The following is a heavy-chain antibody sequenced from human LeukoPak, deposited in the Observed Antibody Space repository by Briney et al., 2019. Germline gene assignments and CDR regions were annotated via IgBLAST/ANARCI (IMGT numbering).Heavy chain of an antibody. CDR3: ARGSTVTGYYYYYYMDV. Sequence: SVKVSCKASGGTFSSYAISWVRQAPGQGLEWMGGIIPIFGTANYAQKFQGRVTITADESTSTAYMELSSLRSEDTAVYYCARGSTVTGYYYYYYMDVWGKGPRSPSP. V-gene: IGHV1-69*13. CDR1: GGTFSSYA. D-gene: IGHD4-17*01. CDR2: IIPIFGTA. J-gene: IGHJ6*03.